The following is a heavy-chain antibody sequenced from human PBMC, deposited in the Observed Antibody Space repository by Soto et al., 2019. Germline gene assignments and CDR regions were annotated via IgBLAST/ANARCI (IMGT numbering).Heavy chain of an antibody. CDR1: VFTFSSYA. CDR2: ISGSGGST. Sequence: PGGSLRLSCAASVFTFSSYAMSWVRQAPRKGLEWVSAISGSGGSTYYADSVKGRFTISRDNSKNTLYLQMNSLRAEDTAVYYCAKDLGGIVTAGIYYYGMDVWGQGTTVTVSS. V-gene: IGHV3-23*01. J-gene: IGHJ6*02. D-gene: IGHD6-13*01. CDR3: AKDLGGIVTAGIYYYGMDV.